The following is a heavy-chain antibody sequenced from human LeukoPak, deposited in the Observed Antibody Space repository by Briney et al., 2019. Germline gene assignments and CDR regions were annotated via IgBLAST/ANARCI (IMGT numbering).Heavy chain of an antibody. CDR1: GFTFGFYN. J-gene: IGHJ4*02. D-gene: IGHD3-22*01. CDR2: ISGSGHTV. Sequence: GGSLRLSCAASGFTFGFYNMNWVRQAPGKGLEWLSYISGSGHTVHYAESVKGRFTVSRDNANKSLYLQTNSLRAEYTAVYYCARIDSRGDLSFDYWGQGTLVTVSS. V-gene: IGHV3-48*01. CDR3: ARIDSRGDLSFDY.